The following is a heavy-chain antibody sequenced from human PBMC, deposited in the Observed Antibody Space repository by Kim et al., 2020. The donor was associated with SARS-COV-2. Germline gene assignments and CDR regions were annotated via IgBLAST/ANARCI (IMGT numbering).Heavy chain of an antibody. Sequence: GGSLRLSCAASGFTFSSYGMHWVRQAPGKGLEWVAVIWYDGSNKYYADSVKGRFTISRDNSKNTLYLQMNSLRAEDTAVYYCARDPPPGIWGSYRSHDAFDIWGQGTMVTVSS. CDR1: GFTFSSYG. V-gene: IGHV3-33*01. CDR3: ARDPPPGIWGSYRSHDAFDI. CDR2: IWYDGSNK. J-gene: IGHJ3*02. D-gene: IGHD3-16*02.